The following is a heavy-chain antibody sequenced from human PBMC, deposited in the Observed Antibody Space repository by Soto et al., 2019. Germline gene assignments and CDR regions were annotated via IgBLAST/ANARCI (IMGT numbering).Heavy chain of an antibody. CDR1: GYIFPNYG. CDR3: VRDLDGSGSYYTDY. D-gene: IGHD3-10*01. CDR2: ISAYNANT. Sequence: ASVKVSCKASGYIFPNYGISWVRQAPGQGLEWMGWISAYNANTNYAQKLQGRVTMTTDTSTSTAYMELRSLTSDDTAVYYCVRDLDGSGSYYTDYWGLGTLVTVPQ. J-gene: IGHJ4*02. V-gene: IGHV1-18*01.